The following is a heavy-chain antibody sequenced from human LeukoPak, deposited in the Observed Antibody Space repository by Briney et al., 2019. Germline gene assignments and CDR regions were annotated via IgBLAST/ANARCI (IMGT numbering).Heavy chain of an antibody. CDR2: TYCRSKWYN. V-gene: IGHV6-1*01. J-gene: IGHJ5*02. D-gene: IGHD6-19*01. Sequence: QTLSLTCAISGDTVSTNSAAWDWTRQSPSRSLQWIGRTYCRSKWYNDYAVSVKSRITIKPDTSKNQFSLQLNFVTPEDTAVYYCARVPSNGWPNWFDPWGQGTLVTVSS. CDR1: GDTVSTNSAA. CDR3: ARVPSNGWPNWFDP.